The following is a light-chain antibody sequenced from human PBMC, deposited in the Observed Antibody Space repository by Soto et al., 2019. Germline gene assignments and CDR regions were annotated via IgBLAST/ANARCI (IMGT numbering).Light chain of an antibody. CDR2: DAS. CDR1: QSVSSN. Sequence: EILITQSPATLSVSPGERAPLSCRASQSVSSNLAWYQQKPGQAPRLLIYDASTRATGIPARFSGGGSGTEFTLTISRQQSEDFAVYYCQKYNNWPYNFGQGTKVDIK. V-gene: IGKV3-15*01. CDR3: QKYNNWPYN. J-gene: IGKJ2*01.